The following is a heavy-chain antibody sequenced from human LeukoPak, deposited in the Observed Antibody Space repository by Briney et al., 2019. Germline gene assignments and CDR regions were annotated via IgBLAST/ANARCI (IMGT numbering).Heavy chain of an antibody. D-gene: IGHD3-3*01. J-gene: IGHJ5*02. CDR1: GFSLSGSW. CDR3: AKGLREYDFWSGYAT. CDR2: ISVSGGSP. Sequence: PGGSLRLSCAASGFSLSGSWMHWVRQAPGKGLDWVSTISVSGGSPNYADSVKGRFTISRDNSKNTLFLQMNSLRAEDTALYYCAKGLREYDFWSGYATWGQGTLVIVSS. V-gene: IGHV3-23*01.